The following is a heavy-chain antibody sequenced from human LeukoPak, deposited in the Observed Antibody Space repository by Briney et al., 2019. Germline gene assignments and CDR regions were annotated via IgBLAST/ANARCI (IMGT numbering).Heavy chain of an antibody. V-gene: IGHV1-8*02. CDR1: GYTFTSYY. J-gene: IGHJ5*02. CDR3: ARAGQHYYDSSGYYTGRFDP. Sequence: GASVKVSCKASGYTFTSYYMHWVRQATGQGLEWMGWMNPNSGNTGYAQKFLGRVTMTRDTSTSTVYMELSSLRSEDTAVYYCARAGQHYYDSSGYYTGRFDPWGQGTLVTVSS. D-gene: IGHD3-22*01. CDR2: MNPNSGNT.